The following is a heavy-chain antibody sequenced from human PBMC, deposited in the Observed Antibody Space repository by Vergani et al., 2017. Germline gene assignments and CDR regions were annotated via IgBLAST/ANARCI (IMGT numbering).Heavy chain of an antibody. V-gene: IGHV1-69*13. J-gene: IGHJ6*02. CDR3: ARDPRGYGGDPEDYYYGMDV. CDR1: GGTFSSYA. D-gene: IGHD2-21*02. Sequence: QVQLVQSGAEVKKPGSSVKVSCKASGGTFSSYAISWVRQAPGQGLEWMGRIIPIFGTANYAQKFQGRLTITADTSTSTAYMELTSLRSQDTAVYYCARDPRGYGGDPEDYYYGMDVWGQGTTVTVSS. CDR2: IIPIFGTA.